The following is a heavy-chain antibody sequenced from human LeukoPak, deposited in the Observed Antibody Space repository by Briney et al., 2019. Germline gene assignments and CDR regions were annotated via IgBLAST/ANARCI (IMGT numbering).Heavy chain of an antibody. D-gene: IGHD3-22*01. CDR2: IDPNSGDT. CDR3: ARSGSTGYSLDH. J-gene: IGHJ4*02. CDR1: GYSFTGYF. Sequence: GASVKVSCKASGYSFTGYFIHWVRQAAGQGLEWMGCIDPNSGDTKYAQKFQGRVSMPRDTSTRTAYMELSRLRSDDTAVYFCARSGSTGYSLDHWGQGTLVTVSS. V-gene: IGHV1-2*02.